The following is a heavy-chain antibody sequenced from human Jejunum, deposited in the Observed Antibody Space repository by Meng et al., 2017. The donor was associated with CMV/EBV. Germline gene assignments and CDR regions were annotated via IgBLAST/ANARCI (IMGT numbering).Heavy chain of an antibody. CDR1: GFTVSSSY. Sequence: EMQLVESGXGLVQPXGSLRLXXXVSGFTVSSSYMSWVRQAPGKGLECVSLIYSRGDTYYADSVKGRFTISRDNSKNMVYLQMNSLRAEDTAVYYCARDQGAVEAAREYYFDYWGQGTLVTVSS. D-gene: IGHD2-15*01. CDR2: IYSRGDT. V-gene: IGHV3-66*01. J-gene: IGHJ4*02. CDR3: ARDQGAVEAAREYYFDY.